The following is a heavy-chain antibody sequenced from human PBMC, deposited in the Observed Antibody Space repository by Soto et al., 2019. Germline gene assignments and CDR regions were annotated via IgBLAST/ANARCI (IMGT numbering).Heavy chain of an antibody. D-gene: IGHD2-2*01. CDR1: GGTFSSYG. J-gene: IGHJ6*02. Sequence: SVKVSCKASGGTFSSYGFSWVRQAPGQGLEWMGGIIPIFGTANYAQKFQGRVTITADESTSTAYMELRSLRSEDTATYYCARDRGSTSCYGCNYYYYGMDVWGQGTTVTVSS. V-gene: IGHV1-69*13. CDR3: ARDRGSTSCYGCNYYYYGMDV. CDR2: IIPIFGTA.